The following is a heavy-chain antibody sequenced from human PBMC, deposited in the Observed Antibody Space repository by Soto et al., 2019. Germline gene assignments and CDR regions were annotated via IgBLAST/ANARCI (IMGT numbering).Heavy chain of an antibody. CDR1: GYIFTSYW. CDR2: IYPGDSDT. V-gene: IGHV5-51*01. J-gene: IGHJ6*02. CDR3: ARALAVAGTLVGTYYYYGMDV. D-gene: IGHD6-19*01. Sequence: VESLKISCKGSGYIFTSYWICWVLEMAVKGLEWMGIIYPGDSDTRYSPSFQGQVTISADKSISTAYLQWSSLKASDTAMYYCARALAVAGTLVGTYYYYGMDVWGQGTTVTVSS.